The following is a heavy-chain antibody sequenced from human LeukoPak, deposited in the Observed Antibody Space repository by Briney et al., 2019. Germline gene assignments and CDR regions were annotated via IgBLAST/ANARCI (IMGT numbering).Heavy chain of an antibody. V-gene: IGHV3-23*01. Sequence: PGGSLRLSCAASGFTFSSYAMSWVRQAPGKGLEWVSAISGSGGNTYYADSVKGRFTISRDNSKNTLYLQMNSLRAEDTAVYYCAKDRVAVGPLVGARGVVYFQHWGQGTLVTVSS. CDR2: ISGSGGNT. CDR1: GFTFSSYA. CDR3: AKDRVAVGPLVGARGVVYFQH. J-gene: IGHJ1*01. D-gene: IGHD1-26*01.